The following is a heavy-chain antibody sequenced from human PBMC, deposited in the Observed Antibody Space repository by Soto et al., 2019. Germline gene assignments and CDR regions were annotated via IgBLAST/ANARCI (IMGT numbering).Heavy chain of an antibody. CDR3: ARGLCGGDCYSGNWFDP. J-gene: IGHJ5*02. CDR1: GYTFTSYG. CDR2: ISAYNGNT. D-gene: IGHD2-21*02. V-gene: IGHV1-18*01. Sequence: ASVKVSCKASGYTFTSYGISWVRQAPGQGLEWMVCISAYNGNTNYAQKLQGRVTMTTDTSTSTAYMELRSLRSDDTAVYYCARGLCGGDCYSGNWFDPWGQGTLVTVSS.